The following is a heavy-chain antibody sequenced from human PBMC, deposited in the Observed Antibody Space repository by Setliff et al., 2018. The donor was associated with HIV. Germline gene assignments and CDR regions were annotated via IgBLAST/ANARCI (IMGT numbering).Heavy chain of an antibody. J-gene: IGHJ3*02. CDR1: GYIFNSFG. V-gene: IGHV1-18*01. CDR3: ARDGPYVAVLIRAFDI. Sequence: GASVKVSCKASGYIFNSFGISWVRQAPGQGLEWMGWISAYNGNTKYAQKLQGRVTMTTDTSTSTGYMELRSLRSDETAVYYCARDGPYVAVLIRAFDIWGQGTMVTVSS. CDR2: ISAYNGNT. D-gene: IGHD3-16*01.